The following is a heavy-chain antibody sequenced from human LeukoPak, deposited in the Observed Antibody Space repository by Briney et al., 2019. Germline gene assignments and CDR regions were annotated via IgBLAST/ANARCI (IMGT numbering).Heavy chain of an antibody. CDR2: MNPNSGNT. CDR1: GYTFTSYD. J-gene: IGHJ1*01. V-gene: IGHV1-8*01. Sequence: GASVKVSCKASGYTFTSYDINWVRQATGQGLEWMGWMNPNSGNTGYAQKFQGRVTMTRNTSISTAYMELSSLKTEDTAVYYCTIGDDYSNLYFQHWGQGTLVTVSS. D-gene: IGHD4-11*01. CDR3: TIGDDYSNLYFQH.